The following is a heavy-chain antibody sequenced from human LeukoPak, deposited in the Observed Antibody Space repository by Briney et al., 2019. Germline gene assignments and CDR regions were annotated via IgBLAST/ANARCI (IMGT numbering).Heavy chain of an antibody. J-gene: IGHJ4*02. CDR2: IKQDGSEK. CDR3: ARGRSSGWYNDY. CDR1: GFTFSSYW. Sequence: GGSLRLSCAAPGFTFSSYWMSWVRQAPGKGLEWVANIKQDGSEKYYVDSVKGRFTISRDNAKNSLYLQMNSLRAEDTAVYYCARGRSSGWYNDYWGQGTLVTVSS. V-gene: IGHV3-7*05. D-gene: IGHD6-19*01.